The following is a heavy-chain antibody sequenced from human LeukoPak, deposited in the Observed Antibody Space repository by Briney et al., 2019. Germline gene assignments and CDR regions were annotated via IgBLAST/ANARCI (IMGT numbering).Heavy chain of an antibody. D-gene: IGHD5-18*01. CDR1: GFTFSSYS. CDR3: ARALDTAMVRDY. Sequence: PGGSLRLSCAASGFTFSSYSMNWVRQAPGKGLEWVSSISSSSSYIYYADSVKGRFTISRDNAKNSLYLQMNSLRAEDTAVYYCARALDTAMVRDYWGQGTLVTVSS. V-gene: IGHV3-21*01. CDR2: ISSSSSYI. J-gene: IGHJ4*02.